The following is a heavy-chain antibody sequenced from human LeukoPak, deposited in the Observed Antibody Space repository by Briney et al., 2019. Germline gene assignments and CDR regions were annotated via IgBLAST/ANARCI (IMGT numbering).Heavy chain of an antibody. D-gene: IGHD4-17*01. V-gene: IGHV4-4*07. J-gene: IGHJ3*01. CDR3: ARDGMTSATLAFDV. CDR2: IYTSGYT. Sequence: PSETLSLTCTVSDDSISSYYWSWIRQPAGKGLEWIGRIYTSGYTNYNPSLESRVTMSVDKSNNQFSLKLTSVTAADTAVYYCARDGMTSATLAFDVWGHGTMVTVSS. CDR1: DDSISSYY.